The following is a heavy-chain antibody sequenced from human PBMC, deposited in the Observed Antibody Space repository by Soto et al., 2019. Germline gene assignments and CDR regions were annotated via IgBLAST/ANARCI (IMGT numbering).Heavy chain of an antibody. Sequence: GGSTHYADSVKGRFTISRDNTKNTLFLLMNSLRAEDTAVYYCAKWGGSGSYYSDGYFDFWGQGILVTVPS. J-gene: IGHJ4*02. CDR3: AKWGGSGSYYSDGYFDF. D-gene: IGHD3-10*01. CDR2: GGST. V-gene: IGHV3-23*01.